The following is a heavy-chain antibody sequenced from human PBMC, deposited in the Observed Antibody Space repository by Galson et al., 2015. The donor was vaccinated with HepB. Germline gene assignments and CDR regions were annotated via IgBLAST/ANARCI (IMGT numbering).Heavy chain of an antibody. CDR2: IYYSGST. D-gene: IGHD3/OR15-3a*01. V-gene: IGHV4-31*03. J-gene: IGHJ6*02. CDR1: GGSISSGGYY. Sequence: TLSLTCTVSGGSISSGGYYWSWIRQHPGKGLEWIGYIYYSGSTYYNPSLKSRVTISVDTSKNQFSLKLSSVTAADTAVYYCARAVFGFSTPYYYGMDVWGQGTTVTVSS. CDR3: ARAVFGFSTPYYYGMDV.